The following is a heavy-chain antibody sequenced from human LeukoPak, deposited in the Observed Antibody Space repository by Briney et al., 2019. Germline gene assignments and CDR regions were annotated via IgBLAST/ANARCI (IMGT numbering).Heavy chain of an antibody. CDR2: IYSGGST. J-gene: IGHJ4*02. D-gene: IGHD1-26*01. CDR3: ARERDSGSSPPYCFDY. V-gene: IGHV3-66*01. CDR1: GFTVNSNY. Sequence: GGSLRLSCAASGFTVNSNYMSWVRQAPGKGLEWVSVIYSGGSTYYADSVKGRFTISRDNSKNTLFLHMNSLRAEDTAVYYCARERDSGSSPPYCFDYWGQGTLVTVSS.